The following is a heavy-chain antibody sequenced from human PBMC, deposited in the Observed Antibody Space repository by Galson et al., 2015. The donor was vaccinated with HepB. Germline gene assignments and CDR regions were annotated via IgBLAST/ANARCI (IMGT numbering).Heavy chain of an antibody. CDR1: GYTFTSYG. D-gene: IGHD6-13*01. Sequence: SVKVSCKASGYTFTSYGISWVRQAPGQGLEWMGWISAYNGNTNYAQKLQGRVTMTTDTSASTAYMELSSLRSEDTAVYYCCSSWYVDNWFDPWGQGTLVTVSS. V-gene: IGHV1-18*01. CDR2: ISAYNGNT. J-gene: IGHJ5*02. CDR3: CSSWYVDNWFDP.